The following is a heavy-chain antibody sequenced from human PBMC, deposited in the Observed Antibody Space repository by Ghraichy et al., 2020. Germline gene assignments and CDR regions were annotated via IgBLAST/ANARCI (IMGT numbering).Heavy chain of an antibody. CDR3: ARGQPRWPEDY. CDR2: IYYSGST. V-gene: IGHV4-59*01. J-gene: IGHJ4*02. D-gene: IGHD4-23*01. Sequence: SETLSLTCTVSGGSISSYYWNWIRQPPGRGLEWIGYIYYSGSTNYNPSLKSRATISVDTSKNQFSLKVSSVTAADTAVYYCARGQPRWPEDYWGQGTLVTVSS. CDR1: GGSISSYY.